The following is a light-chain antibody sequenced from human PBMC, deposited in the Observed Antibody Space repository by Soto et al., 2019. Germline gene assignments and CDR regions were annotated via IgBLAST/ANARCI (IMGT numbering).Light chain of an antibody. J-gene: IGKJ1*01. CDR3: QQYNTFWT. CDR2: DAS. CDR1: QSISTW. V-gene: IGKV1-5*01. Sequence: IQLTQSPYTLSTWLGNGVALTGRASQSISTWLAWNQQKPGKAPKLLIYDASSLGSGVPSRFSGSGSGSHFTLTISGLQPDDSATYYCQQYNTFWTFGQGTKVDI.